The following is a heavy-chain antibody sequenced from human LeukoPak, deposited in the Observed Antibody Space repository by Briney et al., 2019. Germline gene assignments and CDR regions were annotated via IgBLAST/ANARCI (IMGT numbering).Heavy chain of an antibody. CDR2: ISSSGSTI. Sequence: GGALRLSRAASGFTFSDYYMSWIRQAPGKGLEWVSYISSSGSTIYYADSVKGRFTISRDNAKNSLYLQMNSLKTEDTAVYYCTTDLSPLYGSGSYYQDLDRRVDYWGQGTLVTVSS. V-gene: IGHV3-11*01. D-gene: IGHD3-10*01. CDR1: GFTFSDYY. J-gene: IGHJ4*02. CDR3: TTDLSPLYGSGSYYQDLDRRVDY.